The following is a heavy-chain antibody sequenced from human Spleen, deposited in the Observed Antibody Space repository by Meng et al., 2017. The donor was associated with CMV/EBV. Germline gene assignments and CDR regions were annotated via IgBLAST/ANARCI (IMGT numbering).Heavy chain of an antibody. J-gene: IGHJ4*02. V-gene: IGHV4-4*02. CDR1: GGSISSSNL. CDR2: IYHSGST. Sequence: QVQLQESGPGLVKPSGTLSLTCAVSGGSISSSNLWTWVRQVPGKGLEWIGEIYHSGSTNYNPSLKSRVTISVDKSKNQFSLKLGSVTAADTAVYYCARIERRRILKYCGSDCSTTDYWGQGTLVTVSS. CDR3: ARIERRRILKYCGSDCSTTDY. D-gene: IGHD2-21*02.